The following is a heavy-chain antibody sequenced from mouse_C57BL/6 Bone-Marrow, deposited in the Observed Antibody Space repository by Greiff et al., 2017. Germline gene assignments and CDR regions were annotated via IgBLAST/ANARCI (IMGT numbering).Heavy chain of an antibody. CDR1: GFNIKDDY. J-gene: IGHJ2*01. Sequence: EVQLQQSGAELVRPGASVKLSCTASGFNIKDDYMHWVKQRPEQGLEWIGWIDPENGDTEYASKFQGKATITADTSSNTAYLQLSSLTSEDTAVYCCTPITTVVATDYWGQGTTLTVSS. D-gene: IGHD1-1*01. CDR2: IDPENGDT. CDR3: TPITTVVATDY. V-gene: IGHV14-4*01.